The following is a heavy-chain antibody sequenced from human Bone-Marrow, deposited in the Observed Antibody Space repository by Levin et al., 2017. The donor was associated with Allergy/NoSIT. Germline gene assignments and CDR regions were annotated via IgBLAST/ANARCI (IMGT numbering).Heavy chain of an antibody. CDR1: GFTFSSYW. CDR3: ARGTGGDSGYVN. CDR2: IKQDGSEK. Sequence: GESLKISCAASGFTFSSYWMSWVRQAPGKGLEWVANIKQDGSEKYFVDSVKGRFTISRDNAKNSLYLQMNSLRAEDTAVYYCARGTGGDSGYVNWGQGTLVTVSS. J-gene: IGHJ4*02. V-gene: IGHV3-7*04. D-gene: IGHD5-12*01.